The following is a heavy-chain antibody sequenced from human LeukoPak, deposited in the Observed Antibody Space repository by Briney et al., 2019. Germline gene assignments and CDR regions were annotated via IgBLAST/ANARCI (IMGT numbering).Heavy chain of an antibody. CDR2: INWDGGST. Sequence: GGSLRLSCAASGFNFEDYTMHWVRQTPGKGLEWVSLINWDGGSTYYADSVKGRFTISRDNSKNSLYLQMNSLRTEDTALYYCAKGVGNSGSYYVDYFDYWGQGTLVTVSS. D-gene: IGHD1-26*01. CDR1: GFNFEDYT. V-gene: IGHV3-43*01. CDR3: AKGVGNSGSYYVDYFDY. J-gene: IGHJ4*02.